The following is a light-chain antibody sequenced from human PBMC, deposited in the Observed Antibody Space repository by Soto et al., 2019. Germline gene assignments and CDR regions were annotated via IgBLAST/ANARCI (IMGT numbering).Light chain of an antibody. J-gene: IGKJ1*01. Sequence: EIVFTQSPSTVSSFPRERFTLSCGASQAVNTRLAWYQHKPGQAPRLLIYLASNRAAGVPARFSGSGSGTDFTLTISDVEPEDFAVYYCHQRQSWPRTFGQGTKVDIK. V-gene: IGKV3-11*01. CDR1: QAVNTR. CDR3: HQRQSWPRT. CDR2: LAS.